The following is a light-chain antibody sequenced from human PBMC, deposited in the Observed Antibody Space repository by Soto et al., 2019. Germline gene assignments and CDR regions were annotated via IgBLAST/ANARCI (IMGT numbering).Light chain of an antibody. CDR2: WAS. CDR1: QSVLYSSNNKNY. V-gene: IGKV4-1*01. Sequence: DIVMTQSPDSLAVSLGERATINCKSSQSVLYSSNNKNYLAWYQQRPGQPPKLLIYWASTRESGVPDRFSGRGSGKDFTLTISSLQAEDVAFYYCQQYGSTPPTFGQGTKLEIK. J-gene: IGKJ2*01. CDR3: QQYGSTPPT.